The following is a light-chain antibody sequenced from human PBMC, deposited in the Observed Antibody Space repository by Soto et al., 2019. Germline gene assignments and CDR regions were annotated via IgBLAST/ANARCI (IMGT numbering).Light chain of an antibody. CDR1: SSDIGAYNY. CDR2: EVN. Sequence: QSVLTPPASLSGSPGQSITITCTGTSSDIGAYNYVSWFQQHPGKAPKLMISEVNNRPSGVSNRFSGSKSGNTAYLTISGLQVEDEAEYFCVSFTTTSTHVFGTGTKVTVL. J-gene: IGLJ1*01. CDR3: VSFTTTSTHV. V-gene: IGLV2-14*01.